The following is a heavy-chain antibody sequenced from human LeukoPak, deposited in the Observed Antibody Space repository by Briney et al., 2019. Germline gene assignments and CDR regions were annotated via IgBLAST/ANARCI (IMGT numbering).Heavy chain of an antibody. CDR2: IYYSGGT. CDR3: ARHSGSGYYDY. V-gene: IGHV4-59*08. J-gene: IGHJ4*02. CDR1: GFSMSSYY. D-gene: IGHD2-15*01. Sequence: PSETLSLTCTVSGFSMSSYYWIWIRQPPGKGLEWVGDIYYSGGTSYNPSLKSRVSISVDTSKNQFSLKLSSVTAADSALYYCARHSGSGYYDYWGQGTLVTVSS.